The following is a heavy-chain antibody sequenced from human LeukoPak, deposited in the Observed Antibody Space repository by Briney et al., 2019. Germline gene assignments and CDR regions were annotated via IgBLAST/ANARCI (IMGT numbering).Heavy chain of an antibody. D-gene: IGHD4/OR15-4a*01. CDR3: ARDRSANSRVYYFDY. CDR2: ISFDGSTK. V-gene: IGHV3-30-3*01. J-gene: IGHJ4*02. CDR1: GSTFSSYA. Sequence: GMSLRLSCAASGSTFSSYAMHWVRQAPGKGLEWVAIISFDGSTKYQADSVKGRFTISRDDSKNTLYLQMNSLRAEDTAVYYCARDRSANSRVYYFDYWGQGTLVTVSS.